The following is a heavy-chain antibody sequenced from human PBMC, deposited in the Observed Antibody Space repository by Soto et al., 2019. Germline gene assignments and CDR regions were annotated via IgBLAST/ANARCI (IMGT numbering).Heavy chain of an antibody. CDR3: ARGDRGAFDL. Sequence: EVQLVESGGGLVQPGESLRLSCAASGFTFSYYWMHWVRQAPGKGLVWVSRIHSDGSSTTYADSVKGRFTISRDNARNTLYLQMNSLGAEDTAVYYCARGDRGAFDLWGQGTLVTVSS. CDR1: GFTFSYYW. D-gene: IGHD3-16*01. CDR2: IHSDGSST. V-gene: IGHV3-74*01. J-gene: IGHJ3*01.